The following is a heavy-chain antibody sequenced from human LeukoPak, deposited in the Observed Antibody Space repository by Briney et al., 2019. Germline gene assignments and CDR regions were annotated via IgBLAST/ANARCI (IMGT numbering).Heavy chain of an antibody. CDR1: GFTFSSYG. J-gene: IGHJ4*02. D-gene: IGHD3-10*02. CDR3: ARALTMSSTI. V-gene: IGHV3-30*03. Sequence: GGSLRLSCAASGFTFSSYGMHWVRQAPGKGLEWVAVISYDGSNKYYADSVKGRFTISRDNAKNSLYLQMNSLRAEDTAVYYCARALTMSSTIWGQGTLVTVSS. CDR2: ISYDGSNK.